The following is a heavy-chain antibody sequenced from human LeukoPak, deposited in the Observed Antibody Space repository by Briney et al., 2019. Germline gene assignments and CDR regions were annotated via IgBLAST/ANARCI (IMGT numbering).Heavy chain of an antibody. V-gene: IGHV3-30*03. Sequence: GGSLRLSCAASGFSFDDYGMSWVRQAPGKGLEWVAVISYDGSNKYYADSVKGRFTISRDNSKNTLYLQMNSLRAEDTAVYYCARGRAYQLDYYYYYYMDVWGKGTTVTVSS. D-gene: IGHD2-2*01. CDR3: ARGRAYQLDYYYYYYMDV. CDR2: ISYDGSNK. CDR1: GFSFDDYG. J-gene: IGHJ6*03.